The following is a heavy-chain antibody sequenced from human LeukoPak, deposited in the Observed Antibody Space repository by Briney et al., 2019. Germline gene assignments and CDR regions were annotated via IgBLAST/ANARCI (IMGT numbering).Heavy chain of an antibody. J-gene: IGHJ4*02. D-gene: IGHD5-18*01. V-gene: IGHV4-59*01. Sequence: SETLSLTCTVSGGSISSYYWSWIRQPPGKGLEWIGYIYYSGSTKYNSSLKSRVTISVDTSKSQFSLKLSSVTAADTAVYYCARLDTATVDWGFDYWGQGILVTVSS. CDR1: GGSISSYY. CDR3: ARLDTATVDWGFDY. CDR2: IYYSGST.